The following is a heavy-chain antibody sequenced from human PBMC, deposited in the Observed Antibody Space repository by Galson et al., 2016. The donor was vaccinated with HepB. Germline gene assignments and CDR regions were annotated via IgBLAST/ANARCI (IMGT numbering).Heavy chain of an antibody. CDR3: ARRSGDPVYGYYGMDV. J-gene: IGHJ6*02. Sequence: TLSLTCSVSGGSISSGGYYWSWIRQRPGKGLEWIGYIYHSGHTTYNPSLKSRVTLSVDTSKNQFSLRLTSMTAADTGVYYGARRSGDPVYGYYGMDVWGQGTTVTVSS. CDR1: GGSISSGGYY. V-gene: IGHV4-31*03. D-gene: IGHD4-17*01. CDR2: IYHSGHT.